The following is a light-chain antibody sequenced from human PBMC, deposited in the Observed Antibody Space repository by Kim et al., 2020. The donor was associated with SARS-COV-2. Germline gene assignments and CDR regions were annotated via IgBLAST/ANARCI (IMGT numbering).Light chain of an antibody. Sequence: EIVMTQSPATLSLSPGERATLSCRAGQSLSSKYLAWYQQKPGQTPRLLIYGASTGATGVPSRFSGSGSGTDFTLTINSLQPEDFAVYYCQQDYNFPLTFGGGTKVDIK. CDR3: QQDYNFPLT. CDR2: GAS. CDR1: QSLSSKY. V-gene: IGKV3D-7*01. J-gene: IGKJ4*01.